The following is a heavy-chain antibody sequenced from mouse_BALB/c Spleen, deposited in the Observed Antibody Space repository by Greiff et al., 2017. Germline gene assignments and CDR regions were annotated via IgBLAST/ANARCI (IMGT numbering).Heavy chain of an antibody. J-gene: IGHJ4*01. V-gene: IGHV5-6*02. CDR1: GFTFSSYG. Sequence: DVMLVESGGDLVKPGGSLKLSCAASGFTFSSYGMSWVRQTPDKRLEWVATISSGGSYTYYPDSVKGRFTISRDNAKNTLYLQMSSLKSEDTAMYYCARQGNYHAMDYWGQGTSVTVSS. CDR2: ISSGGSYT. CDR3: ARQGNYHAMDY. D-gene: IGHD2-1*01.